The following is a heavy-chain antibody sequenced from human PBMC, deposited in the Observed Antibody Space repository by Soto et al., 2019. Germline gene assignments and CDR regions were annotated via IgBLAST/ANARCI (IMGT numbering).Heavy chain of an antibody. D-gene: IGHD2-15*01. CDR3: ARARTSSCPVGCWFDP. CDR2: INAGNGNT. Sequence: EASVKVSCKASVYTFTSYSMQWVRQAPGQRLEWMGWINAGNGNTKYSQKFQGRVTITADESTSTAYMELSGLRSEDTAVYYCARARTSSCPVGCWFDPWGQGTLVTVSS. J-gene: IGHJ5*02. CDR1: VYTFTSYS. V-gene: IGHV1-3*01.